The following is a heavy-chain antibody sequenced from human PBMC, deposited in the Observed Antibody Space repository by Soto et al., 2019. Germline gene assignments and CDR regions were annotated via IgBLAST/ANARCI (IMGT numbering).Heavy chain of an antibody. J-gene: IGHJ4*02. V-gene: IGHV4-59*01. Sequence: PSETLSLTCTVSGDSISSDYWSWIRQPPGRGLEWIGYIFYSGSTNYNPSLKSRVTMSADRSKNHFSLKLTSVTAADTAVYYCVTGGDGYRLDSWGQGTLVTVSS. CDR1: GDSISSDY. D-gene: IGHD2-21*02. CDR3: VTGGDGYRLDS. CDR2: IFYSGST.